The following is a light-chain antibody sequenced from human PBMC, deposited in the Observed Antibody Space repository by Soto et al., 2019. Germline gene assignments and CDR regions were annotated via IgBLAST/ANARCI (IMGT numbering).Light chain of an antibody. CDR1: QSVSNK. Sequence: IVMTQSPATLSVSPGERATLSCRASQSVSNKLAWYQQKPGQAPRLLIYGASTRATGIPARFSGSGSGTEFTLTISSLQSEDFAVYCCQKYNVWPITFGQGTRLEIK. CDR3: QKYNVWPIT. CDR2: GAS. V-gene: IGKV3-15*01. J-gene: IGKJ5*01.